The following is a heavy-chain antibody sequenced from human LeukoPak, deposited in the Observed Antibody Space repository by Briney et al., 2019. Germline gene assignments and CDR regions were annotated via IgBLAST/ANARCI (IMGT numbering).Heavy chain of an antibody. CDR3: ARRDSSGYYLGS. J-gene: IGHJ5*02. V-gene: IGHV4-34*01. Sequence: SETLSLTCAVYGGSFSGYYWSWIRQPPGKGLEWIGEINHSGSTNYNPSLKSRVTISVDTSKNQFSLKLSSVTTADTAVYYCARRDSSGYYLGSWGQGTLVTVSS. D-gene: IGHD3-22*01. CDR2: INHSGST. CDR1: GGSFSGYY.